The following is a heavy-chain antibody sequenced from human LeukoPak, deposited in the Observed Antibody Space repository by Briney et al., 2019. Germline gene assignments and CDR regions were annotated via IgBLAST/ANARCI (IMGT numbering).Heavy chain of an antibody. V-gene: IGHV3-23*01. Sequence: GGSLRLSCAASGFTFSSYAMSWVRQAPGKGLHWVSAISGSGGSTYYADSVKGRFTISRDNSENTLYLQMNSLRAEDTAVYYCAKLAHIVVVPAAIRFDYWGQGTLVTVSS. CDR1: GFTFSSYA. J-gene: IGHJ4*02. D-gene: IGHD2-2*01. CDR2: ISGSGGST. CDR3: AKLAHIVVVPAAIRFDY.